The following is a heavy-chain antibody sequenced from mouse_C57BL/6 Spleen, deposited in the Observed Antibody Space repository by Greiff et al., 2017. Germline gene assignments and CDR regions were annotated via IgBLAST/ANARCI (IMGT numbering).Heavy chain of an antibody. J-gene: IGHJ3*01. V-gene: IGHV5-17*01. CDR3: ARDQYYGSSPFAY. CDR1: GFTFSDYG. CDR2: ISSGSSTI. D-gene: IGHD1-1*01. Sequence: EVQLVQSGGGLVKPGGSLKLSCAASGFTFSDYGMHWVRQAPEKGLEWVAYISSGSSTIYYADTVKGRFTLSIDNAKNTLFLQMTSLRSEDTAMYYCARDQYYGSSPFAYWGQGTLVTVSA.